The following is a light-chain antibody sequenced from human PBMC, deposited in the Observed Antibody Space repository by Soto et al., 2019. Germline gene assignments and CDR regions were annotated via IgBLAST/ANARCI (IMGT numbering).Light chain of an antibody. V-gene: IGKV1-5*03. CDR3: QQYNSPPWT. CDR2: KAS. CDR1: QSISSW. J-gene: IGKJ1*01. Sequence: DIQMTQSPSTLSASVGDRVTITCRAGQSISSWLAWYQQKPGKAPKLLIYKASTLKSGVPSRFSGSGSGTEFTLTISSLQSDDFATYYCQQYNSPPWTFGQGTKVDIK.